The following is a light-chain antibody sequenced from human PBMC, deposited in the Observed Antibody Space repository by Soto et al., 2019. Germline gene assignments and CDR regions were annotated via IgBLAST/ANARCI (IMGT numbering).Light chain of an antibody. V-gene: IGLV1-40*01. J-gene: IGLJ2*01. CDR2: GNS. CDR1: SSNIGAGFD. Sequence: QSALTQPPSVSGAPGQRVTISCTGSSSNIGAGFDVHWYQQLPGTAPKLLISGNSNRPSGVPDRFSGSKSGTSASLAITGLQAEDEADYYCQSYDSSLSDSGVFGGGTKLTVL. CDR3: QSYDSSLSDSGV.